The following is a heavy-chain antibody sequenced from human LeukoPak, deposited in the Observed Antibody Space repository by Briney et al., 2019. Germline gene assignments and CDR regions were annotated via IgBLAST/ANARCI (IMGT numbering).Heavy chain of an antibody. Sequence: GGSLRLSCAASGFTFSSYGMHWVRQTPGKGLEWVAFIQYDGSNKYYADSVKGRFTISRDNSRNTLYLKMNSLRAEDTAVYYCAKVPILLLFGGDYWGQGTLVTVSS. CDR1: GFTFSSYG. D-gene: IGHD3-10*01. V-gene: IGHV3-30*02. J-gene: IGHJ4*02. CDR3: AKVPILLLFGGDY. CDR2: IQYDGSNK.